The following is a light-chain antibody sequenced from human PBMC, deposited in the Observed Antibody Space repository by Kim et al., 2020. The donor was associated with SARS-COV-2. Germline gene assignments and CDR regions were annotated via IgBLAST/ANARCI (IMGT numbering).Light chain of an antibody. V-gene: IGKV1-39*01. J-gene: IGKJ1*01. CDR3: QQTFNTPPT. CDR2: AAS. Sequence: ASVGDRVTITCRASQNIDNFLNWFQHKPGKAPNLLIYAASSLQGGVPSRFSATGSGTDFTLTISSLQPEDFATFYCQQTFNTPPTFGPGTKVDIK. CDR1: QNIDNF.